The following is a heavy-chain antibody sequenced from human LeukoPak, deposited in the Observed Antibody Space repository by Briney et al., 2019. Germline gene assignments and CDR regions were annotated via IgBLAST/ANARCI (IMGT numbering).Heavy chain of an antibody. CDR1: GGSISGWY. Sequence: SETLSLTCTVSGGSISGWYWSWIRQPPGKGLEWIGHIYSSGSTNYNPSLKSRVTISIDTSKNQFSLQLSSVTAADTAVYYCARETRLMGYSSGLGFNYWGQGTLVTVSS. J-gene: IGHJ4*02. V-gene: IGHV4-59*01. CDR3: ARETRLMGYSSGLGFNY. D-gene: IGHD6-19*01. CDR2: IYSSGST.